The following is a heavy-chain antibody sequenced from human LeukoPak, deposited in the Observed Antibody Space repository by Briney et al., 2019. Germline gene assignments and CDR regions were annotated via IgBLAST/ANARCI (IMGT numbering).Heavy chain of an antibody. CDR3: AKDYADGWYLDH. J-gene: IGHJ4*02. Sequence: GGSLRLSCAASGFNFSDHYMDWVRQAPGKGLEWVGRIREKFNRYTTEYAASVKGRVTISRDDSKNTLNLQMNSLKTEDTAVYYCAKDYADGWYLDHWGQGTLVIVSS. CDR2: IREKFNRYTT. CDR1: GFNFSDHY. D-gene: IGHD5-24*01. V-gene: IGHV3-72*01.